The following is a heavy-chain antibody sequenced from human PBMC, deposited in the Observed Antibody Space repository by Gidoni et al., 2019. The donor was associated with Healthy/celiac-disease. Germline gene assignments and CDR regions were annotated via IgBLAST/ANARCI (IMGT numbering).Heavy chain of an antibody. CDR3: ARAIAAQYAFDI. Sequence: EVQLVESGGGLVQPGGSLRLSCAASGFTVSSNYISWVRQAPGKGLEWVSVIYSGGSTYYADSVKGRFTISRDNSKNTLYLQMNSLRAEDTAVYYCARAIAAQYAFDIWGQGTMVTVSS. J-gene: IGHJ3*02. D-gene: IGHD2-15*01. CDR2: IYSGGST. CDR1: GFTVSSNY. V-gene: IGHV3-66*02.